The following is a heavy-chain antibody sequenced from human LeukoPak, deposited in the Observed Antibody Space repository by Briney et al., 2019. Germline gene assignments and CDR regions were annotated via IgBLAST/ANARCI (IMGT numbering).Heavy chain of an antibody. CDR3: ARESAGGFGELLY. V-gene: IGHV1-2*02. D-gene: IGHD3-10*01. Sequence: ASVKVSCKASGYIFTGYYMHWVRQAPGQGLEWVGWINPNRGGTTYAQNFQGRVTMTRDTFISTVYMELSRLRSDDTAVYYCARESAGGFGELLYWGQGTLVTVSS. CDR1: GYIFTGYY. J-gene: IGHJ4*02. CDR2: INPNRGGT.